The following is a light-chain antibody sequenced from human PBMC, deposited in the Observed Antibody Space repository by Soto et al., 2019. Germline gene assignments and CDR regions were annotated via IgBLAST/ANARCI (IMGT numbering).Light chain of an antibody. CDR2: GAS. CDR3: QQYNNWPPVEWT. Sequence: EIVMTQSPATLSVSPGERATLSCRASQSVSSNLAWYQQKPGQAPRLLIYGASTRATGIPARFSGSGSGIEFTLTISSLQSEDFAVYYCQQYNNWPPVEWTFSQGTKVEIK. V-gene: IGKV3-15*01. J-gene: IGKJ1*01. CDR1: QSVSSN.